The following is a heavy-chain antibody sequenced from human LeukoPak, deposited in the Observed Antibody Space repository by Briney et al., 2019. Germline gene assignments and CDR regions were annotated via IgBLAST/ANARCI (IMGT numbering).Heavy chain of an antibody. V-gene: IGHV3-33*01. CDR1: GLTFSSYG. D-gene: IGHD3-10*01. J-gene: IGHJ4*02. CDR3: ARMTRHYYGSGSYPDY. CDR2: IWYDGSNK. Sequence: PGRSLRLSCAASGLTFSSYGMHWVRQAPGKGLEGVAVIWYDGSNKYYADSVKGRFTISRDNSKNTLYLQMNSLRAEDTAVYYCARMTRHYYGSGSYPDYWGQGTLVTVSS.